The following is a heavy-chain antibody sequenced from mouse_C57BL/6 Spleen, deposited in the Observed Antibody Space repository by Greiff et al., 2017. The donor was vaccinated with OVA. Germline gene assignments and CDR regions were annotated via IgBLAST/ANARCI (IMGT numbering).Heavy chain of an antibody. D-gene: IGHD1-1*01. V-gene: IGHV1-55*01. Sequence: QVQLQQPGAELVKPGASVKMSCKASGYTFTSYWITWVKQRPGQGLEWIGDIYPGSGSTNYNEKFKSKATLTVDTSSSTAYMQLSSLTSEDSAVYYCAPYDYGSSYGVFYWYFDGWGTGTTVTVSS. J-gene: IGHJ1*03. CDR2: IYPGSGST. CDR3: APYDYGSSYGVFYWYFDG. CDR1: GYTFTSYW.